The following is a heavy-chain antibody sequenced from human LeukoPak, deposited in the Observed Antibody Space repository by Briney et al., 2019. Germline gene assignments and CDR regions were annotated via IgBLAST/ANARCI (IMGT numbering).Heavy chain of an antibody. D-gene: IGHD6-19*01. V-gene: IGHV4-4*07. CDR1: GGSISSYY. CDR3: ARDRRVAVAGTYIYYYYMDV. Sequence: ASETLSLTCTVSGGSISSYYWSWIRQPAGKGLEWIGRIYISGSGSTNYNPSLKSRVTMSVDTSKNQFSLKLSSVTAADTAVYYCARDRRVAVAGTYIYYYYMDVWGNGTTVTISS. CDR2: IYISGSGST. J-gene: IGHJ6*03.